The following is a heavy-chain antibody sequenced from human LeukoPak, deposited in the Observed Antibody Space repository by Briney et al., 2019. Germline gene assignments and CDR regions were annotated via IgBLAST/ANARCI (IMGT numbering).Heavy chain of an antibody. CDR2: ITSSSTTM. CDR1: GFTFSAYS. Sequence: QSGGSLRLSCAASGFTFSAYSMNWVRQAPGKGLEWVSSITSSSTTMYYADSVKGRFTISRDNAKNSLYLQMNSLRAEDTAVYYCAMSFDYWGQGTLVTVSP. CDR3: AMSFDY. V-gene: IGHV3-48*04. J-gene: IGHJ4*02.